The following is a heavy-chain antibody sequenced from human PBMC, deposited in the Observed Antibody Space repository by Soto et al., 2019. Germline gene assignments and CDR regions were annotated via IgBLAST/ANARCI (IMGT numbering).Heavy chain of an antibody. V-gene: IGHV4-4*02. J-gene: IGHJ5*02. CDR3: PRVLRGCFDT. CDR1: GGSITSANW. Sequence: SETRSLTCAVSGGSITSANWWTWVRQPPGGGLEWIGEISHSGITNYKASLKSRVTMSVDKTKNDVSLKLTSVTAADTAVYYCPRVLRGCFDTWGQGTPVTVSS. CDR2: ISHSGIT.